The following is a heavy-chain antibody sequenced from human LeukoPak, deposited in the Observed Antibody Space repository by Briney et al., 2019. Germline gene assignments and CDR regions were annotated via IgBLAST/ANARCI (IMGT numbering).Heavy chain of an antibody. CDR3: AKDRNYYGSVADY. D-gene: IGHD3-10*01. J-gene: IGHJ4*02. Sequence: PGGSLRLSCAASGFTFSSYWMSWVRQAPGKGLEWVANIKQDGSEKYYVDSVKGRFTISRDNAKNSLYLQMNSLRAEDTAVYYCAKDRNYYGSVADYWGQGTLVTVSS. CDR1: GFTFSSYW. V-gene: IGHV3-7*01. CDR2: IKQDGSEK.